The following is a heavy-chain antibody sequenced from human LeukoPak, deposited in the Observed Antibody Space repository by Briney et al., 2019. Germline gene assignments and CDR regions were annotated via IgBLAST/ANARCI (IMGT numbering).Heavy chain of an antibody. D-gene: IGHD3-3*01. CDR3: AKDLSITIFGVVTDAFDI. CDR1: GFTFSSYA. CDR2: ISGSGGST. Sequence: GGSLRLSCAASGFTFSSYAMSWVREAPGKGLEWGSAISGSGGSTYYADSVKGRFTISRDNSKNTLYLQMNSLRAEDTAVYYCAKDLSITIFGVVTDAFDIWGQGTMVTVSS. V-gene: IGHV3-23*01. J-gene: IGHJ3*02.